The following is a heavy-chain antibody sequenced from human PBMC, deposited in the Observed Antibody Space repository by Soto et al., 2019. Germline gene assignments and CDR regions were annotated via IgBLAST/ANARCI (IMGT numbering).Heavy chain of an antibody. Sequence: SETLSLTCTVSGGSISGYYWSWIRQAPGKGLEWIGYIYYSGTTNYTPSLKSRVTMSVDTSKNQFSLKLSSVTTADTAVYYCVMLTGGTYLSFYYYIGVWGKGTTVTVSS. J-gene: IGHJ6*03. CDR3: VMLTGGTYLSFYYYIGV. D-gene: IGHD2-8*02. CDR2: IYYSGTT. V-gene: IGHV4-59*01. CDR1: GGSISGYY.